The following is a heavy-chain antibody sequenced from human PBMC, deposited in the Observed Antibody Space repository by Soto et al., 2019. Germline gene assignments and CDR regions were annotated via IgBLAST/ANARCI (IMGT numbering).Heavy chain of an antibody. J-gene: IGHJ6*03. CDR3: ARGRYYDFWRGYNYYMDV. Sequence: ASVKVSCKASGYTFTGYYMHWVRQAPGQGLEWMGWINPNSGGTNYAQKFQGWVTMTRDTSISTAYMELSRLRSDDTAVYYCARGRYYDFWRGYNYYMDVWGKGTTVTVSS. D-gene: IGHD3-3*01. CDR2: INPNSGGT. V-gene: IGHV1-2*04. CDR1: GYTFTGYY.